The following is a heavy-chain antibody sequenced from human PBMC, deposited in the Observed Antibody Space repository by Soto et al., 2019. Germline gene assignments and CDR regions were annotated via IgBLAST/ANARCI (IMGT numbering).Heavy chain of an antibody. J-gene: IGHJ4*02. CDR3: ARMATGYLFDY. Sequence: SGPTLVNPTQTLTLTCTFSGFSLSTSGMRVSWIRQPPGKALDWLARIDWDDDKFYSTSLKTRLTISKDTSKHQVVLTLTNMDPVDTATYYCARMATGYLFDYWGQGTLVTVSS. CDR2: IDWDDDK. V-gene: IGHV2-70*04. CDR1: GFSLSTSGMR. D-gene: IGHD3-9*01.